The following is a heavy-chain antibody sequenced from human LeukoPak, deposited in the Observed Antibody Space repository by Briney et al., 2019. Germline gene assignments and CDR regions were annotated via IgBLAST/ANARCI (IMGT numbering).Heavy chain of an antibody. CDR1: GGSFSGYY. CDR3: ARDFYGDNWFDP. CDR2: INHSGST. D-gene: IGHD4-17*01. V-gene: IGHV4-34*01. Sequence: SETLSLTCAVYGGSFSGYYWSWIRHPPGKGLEWIGEINHSGSTNYNPSLKSRVTISVDTSKNQFSLKLSSVTAADTAVYYCARDFYGDNWFDPWGQGTLVTVSS. J-gene: IGHJ5*02.